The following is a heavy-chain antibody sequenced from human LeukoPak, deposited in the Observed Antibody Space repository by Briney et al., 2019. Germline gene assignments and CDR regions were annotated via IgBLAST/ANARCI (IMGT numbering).Heavy chain of an antibody. CDR2: INTNTGNP. V-gene: IGHV7-4-1*02. D-gene: IGHD2-15*01. CDR1: GYTFTSYG. CDR3: ARSSHSPDY. Sequence: ASVKVSCTASGYTFTSYGINWVRQAPGQGLEWMGWINTNTGNPTYAQGFTGRFVFSLDTSVSTAYLQISSLKAEDTVVYYCARSSHSPDYWGQGTLVTVSS. J-gene: IGHJ4*02.